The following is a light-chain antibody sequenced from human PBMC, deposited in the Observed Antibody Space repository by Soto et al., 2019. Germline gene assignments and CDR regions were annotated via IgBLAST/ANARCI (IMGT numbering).Light chain of an antibody. CDR2: DVS. Sequence: QSVLTQPASVSASPGQSITISCTGTSSDVGAYDFVSWYQQHPGEVPKLMIFDVSSRPSGVSDRFSGSKSGNTASLTISGLQAEDEGDYYCSSYTSSSTYVFGSGTKLTVL. CDR3: SSYTSSSTYV. CDR1: SSDVGAYDF. V-gene: IGLV2-14*03. J-gene: IGLJ1*01.